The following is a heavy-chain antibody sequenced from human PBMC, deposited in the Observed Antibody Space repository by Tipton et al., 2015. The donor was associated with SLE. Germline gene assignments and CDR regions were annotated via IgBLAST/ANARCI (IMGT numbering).Heavy chain of an antibody. D-gene: IGHD1-1*01. J-gene: IGHJ4*02. CDR3: ARVRPSPFLFDY. V-gene: IGHV4-34*01. CDR2: INHSGST. Sequence: TLSLTCAVYGGSFSGYYWSWIRQPPGKGLEWIGEINHSGSTNYNPSLKSRVTISVDTSKNQFSLKLSSVTAADTAVYYCARVRPSPFLFDYWGQGTLVTVSS. CDR1: GGSFSGYY.